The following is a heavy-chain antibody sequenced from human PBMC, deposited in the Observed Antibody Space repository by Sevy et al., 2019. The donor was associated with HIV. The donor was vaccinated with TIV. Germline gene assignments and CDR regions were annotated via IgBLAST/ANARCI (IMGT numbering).Heavy chain of an antibody. D-gene: IGHD6-13*01. Sequence: GGSLRLSCAASGFTFSSYGMHWVRQAPGKGLEWVAVIWYDGSNKYYADSVKGRFTISRDNSKNTLYLQMNSLRAEDTAVYYCASMGVYSSSWDHYFDYWGQGTLVTVSS. J-gene: IGHJ4*02. V-gene: IGHV3-33*01. CDR3: ASMGVYSSSWDHYFDY. CDR1: GFTFSSYG. CDR2: IWYDGSNK.